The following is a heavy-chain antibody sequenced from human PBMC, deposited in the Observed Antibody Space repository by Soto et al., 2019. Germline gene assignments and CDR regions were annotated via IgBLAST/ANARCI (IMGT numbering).Heavy chain of an antibody. Sequence: ASVKVSCKASGYTFTNYGITWVRQAPGEGLEWMGWISAYNGHTNYAQKVQGRVTMTTDTSTSTAYMELRSLTSDDTAVFYCARSPAANGTPWLVPCGQAPRVTVSS. CDR3: ARSPAANGTPWLVP. D-gene: IGHD2-8*01. CDR1: GYTFTNYG. CDR2: ISAYNGHT. J-gene: IGHJ5*02. V-gene: IGHV1-18*01.